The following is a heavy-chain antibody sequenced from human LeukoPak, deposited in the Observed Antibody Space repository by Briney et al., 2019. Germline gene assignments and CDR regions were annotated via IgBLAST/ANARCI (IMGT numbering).Heavy chain of an antibody. CDR1: GGSIGSGGYS. CDR3: ARISLLWWTLDY. D-gene: IGHD2-21*01. V-gene: IGHV4-30-2*01. Sequence: SSQTLSLTCAASGGSIGSGGYSWSWIRQPPGKGLEWIVDIYHSWSTYYNPSLKSRVTISVDRSKNQFSLKLSSVAAADTAVYYCARISLLWWTLDYWGQGTLVTVSS. CDR2: IYHSWST. J-gene: IGHJ4*02.